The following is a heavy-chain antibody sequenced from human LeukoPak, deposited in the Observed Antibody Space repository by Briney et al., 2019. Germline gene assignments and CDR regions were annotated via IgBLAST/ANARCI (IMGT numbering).Heavy chain of an antibody. V-gene: IGHV3-7*01. Sequence: GGCLRLSCAASGFTFSGYWMSWGRQAPGRGVEWLANIKQDGSEKYYVDSVKARFTISRDNAKISLYLQMKNTTVEYTAVFVRARLLRFGGNSYFDHWGQGTLVTVSS. CDR2: IKQDGSEK. J-gene: IGHJ4*02. CDR1: GFTFSGYW. CDR3: ARLLRFGGNSYFDH. D-gene: IGHD4-23*01.